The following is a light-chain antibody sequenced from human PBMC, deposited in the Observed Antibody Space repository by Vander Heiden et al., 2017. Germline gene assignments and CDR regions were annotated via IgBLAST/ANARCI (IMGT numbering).Light chain of an antibody. J-gene: IGLJ2*01. Sequence: HSVLTQPPSASGTPGQRVTISCSGSTSNTGSNPVNWYQQLPGTAPKLLIYSNNQRPSGVPDRFSGSKSGTSASLAISGLQSEDEADYYCAAWDDSLNGSHVVFGGGTKLTVL. CDR3: AAWDDSLNGSHVV. V-gene: IGLV1-44*01. CDR2: SNN. CDR1: TSNTGSNP.